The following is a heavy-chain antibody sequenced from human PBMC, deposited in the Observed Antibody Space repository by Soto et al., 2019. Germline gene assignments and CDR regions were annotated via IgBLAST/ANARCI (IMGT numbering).Heavy chain of an antibody. CDR1: GGTFSSYA. CDR3: ARDHVRLTWNGCDP. V-gene: IGHV1-69*13. D-gene: IGHD1-1*01. CDR2: IIPIFGTA. Sequence: SVKVSCKASGGTFSSYAISWVRQAPGQGLEWMGGIIPIFGTANYAQKFQGRVTITADESTSTAYMELSSLRSEDTAVYYCARDHVRLTWNGCDPWGQGTLFTVS. J-gene: IGHJ5*02.